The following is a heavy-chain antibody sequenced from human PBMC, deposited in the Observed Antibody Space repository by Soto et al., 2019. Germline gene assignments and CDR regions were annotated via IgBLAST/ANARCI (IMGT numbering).Heavy chain of an antibody. CDR3: ASLIAAAGPPHSPRYYYGMDV. D-gene: IGHD6-13*01. CDR2: IIPIFGTA. J-gene: IGHJ6*02. V-gene: IGHV1-69*12. CDR1: GGTFSSYA. Sequence: QVQLVQSGAEVKKPGSSVKVSCKASGGTFSSYAISWVRQAPGQGLEWMGGIIPIFGTADYAQKFQGRVTITADESTSTAYMELSSLRSEDTAVYYCASLIAAAGPPHSPRYYYGMDVWGQGTTVNISS.